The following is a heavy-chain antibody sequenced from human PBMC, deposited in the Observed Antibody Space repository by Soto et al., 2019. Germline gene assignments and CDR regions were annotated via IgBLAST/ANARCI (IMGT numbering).Heavy chain of an antibody. CDR3: AREGPITMVRGVIINDY. D-gene: IGHD3-10*01. CDR1: GGSFSGFY. V-gene: IGHV4-34*01. J-gene: IGHJ4*02. Sequence: SETQSLPRAVFGGSFSGFYGSWIRQPPGKGLEWIGEINHSGSTNYNPSLKSRVTISVDTSKNQFSLKLSSVTAADTAVYYCAREGPITMVRGVIINDYWGQGTLVTVSS. CDR2: INHSGST.